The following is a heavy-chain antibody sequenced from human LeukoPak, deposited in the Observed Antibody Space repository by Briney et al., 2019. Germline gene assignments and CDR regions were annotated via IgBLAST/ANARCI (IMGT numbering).Heavy chain of an antibody. D-gene: IGHD3-10*01. CDR2: ISGSGGST. Sequence: GGSLRLSCAASGFTFSSYAMSWVRQAPGKGLEWVSAISGSGGSTYYADSVKGRFTISRDNSKNTLYLQMNSLRAEDTAVYYCAKPVLLWFGESTFDYWGQGTLVTVSS. CDR3: AKPVLLWFGESTFDY. CDR1: GFTFSSYA. V-gene: IGHV3-23*01. J-gene: IGHJ4*02.